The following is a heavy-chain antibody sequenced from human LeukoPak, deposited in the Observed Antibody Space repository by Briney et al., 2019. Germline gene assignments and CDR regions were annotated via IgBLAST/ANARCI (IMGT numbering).Heavy chain of an antibody. J-gene: IGHJ4*02. CDR2: ISAYNGNT. CDR3: ARGDSSSWYETFDY. CDR1: GYTFTSYG. V-gene: IGHV1-18*01. D-gene: IGHD6-13*01. Sequence: EASVKVSCKASGYTFTSYGISWVRQAPGQGLEWMGWISAYNGNTNYAQKLQGRVTMTTDTSTSTAYMELRSLRSDDTAVYYCARGDSSSWYETFDYWGQGTLVTVSS.